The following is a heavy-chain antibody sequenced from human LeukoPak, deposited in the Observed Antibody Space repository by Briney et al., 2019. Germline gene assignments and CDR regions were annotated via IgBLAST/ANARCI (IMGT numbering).Heavy chain of an antibody. CDR2: ISSSTGNI. CDR3: ARDPYSSSWYLSAEFFQN. J-gene: IGHJ1*01. Sequence: KAAGSLSFSCAASGFTSSSYSMKWVRQAPGNGLFRVTTISSSTGNIYYAYSVRGRITTSRDNAKNTLYLQMNSRRAEDTAGYYCARDPYSSSWYLSAEFFQNWGQGTLVTVSS. CDR1: GFTSSSYS. V-gene: IGHV3-21*01. D-gene: IGHD6-13*01.